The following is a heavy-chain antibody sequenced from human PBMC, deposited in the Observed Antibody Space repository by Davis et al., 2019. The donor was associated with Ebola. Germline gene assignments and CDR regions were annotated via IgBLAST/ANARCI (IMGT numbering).Heavy chain of an antibody. D-gene: IGHD2-15*01. CDR1: GFTFSSYG. CDR2: IWYDGSNK. J-gene: IGHJ6*02. V-gene: IGHV3-30*02. Sequence: PGGSLRLSCAASGFTFSSYGMHWVRQAPGKGLEWVAVIWYDGSNKYYADSVKGRFTISRDNSKNTLYLQMNSLRAEDTAVYYCAKADIVVVVAATRRYYYGMDVWGQGTTVTVSS. CDR3: AKADIVVVVAATRRYYYGMDV.